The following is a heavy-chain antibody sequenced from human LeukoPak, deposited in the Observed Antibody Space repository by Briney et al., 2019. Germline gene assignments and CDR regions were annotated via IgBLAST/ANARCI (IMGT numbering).Heavy chain of an antibody. CDR1: GFSFSSYS. CDR2: ISSSSTYI. D-gene: IGHD5-12*01. V-gene: IGHV3-21*01. J-gene: IGHJ4*02. CDR3: ARVEASGYDYGAFDY. Sequence: GGSLRLSCAASGFSFSSYSMNWVRQAPGKGLEWVSSISSSSTYIYYADSMKGRFTISRDNAKNSLYLQMNSLRAEDTAVYYCARVEASGYDYGAFDYWGQGTLVTVSS.